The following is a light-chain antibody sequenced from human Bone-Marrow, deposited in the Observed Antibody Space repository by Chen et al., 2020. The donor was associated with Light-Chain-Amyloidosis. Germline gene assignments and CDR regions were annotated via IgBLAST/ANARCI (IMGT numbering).Light chain of an antibody. Sequence: DIQLTQSPSFLSASVGDRVAITCRASQGINSYLAWYQQKPGKAPKLLIYAASTLQSGVPSRFSGSGSGTEFTLTISSLQPEDFATYYCQQLNSYPYTVGQGTKLEIK. CDR2: AAS. CDR3: QQLNSYPYT. V-gene: IGKV1-9*01. J-gene: IGKJ2*01. CDR1: QGINSY.